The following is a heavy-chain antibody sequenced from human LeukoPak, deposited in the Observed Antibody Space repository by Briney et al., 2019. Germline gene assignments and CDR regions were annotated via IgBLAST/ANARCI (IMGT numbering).Heavy chain of an antibody. Sequence: ASVKVSCKTSGYTFTNYTIHWVRQAPGQRLEWMGWINAGNGYTKYSQEFQDRVTITRDTSASTAYMELSGLRSEDMAVYYCGASKGSSTWNWFAPWGQGTLVTVSS. CDR1: GYTFTNYT. V-gene: IGHV1-3*03. J-gene: IGHJ5*02. D-gene: IGHD6-13*01. CDR3: GASKGSSTWNWFAP. CDR2: INAGNGYT.